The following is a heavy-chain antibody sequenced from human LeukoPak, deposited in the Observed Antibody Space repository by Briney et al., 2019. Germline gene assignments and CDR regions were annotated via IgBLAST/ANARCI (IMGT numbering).Heavy chain of an antibody. D-gene: IGHD3-3*01. Sequence: NPSETLSLTCAVYGGSFSGYYWSWIRQPPGKGLEWIGEINHSGSTNYNPSLRSRVTISLDGPKKQFSLKLSSVNVADTAVYYCARGLPRNDFWSGFATYWFDPWGRGTLVTVSS. CDR3: ARGLPRNDFWSGFATYWFDP. CDR2: INHSGST. J-gene: IGHJ5*02. CDR1: GGSFSGYY. V-gene: IGHV4-34*01.